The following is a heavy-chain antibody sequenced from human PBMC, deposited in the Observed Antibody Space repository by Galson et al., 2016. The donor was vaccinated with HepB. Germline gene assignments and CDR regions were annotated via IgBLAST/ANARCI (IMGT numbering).Heavy chain of an antibody. CDR2: IRPQRDRKTP. CDR3: YGHLDY. CDR1: GFTFSHSW. J-gene: IGHJ4*02. D-gene: IGHD4-17*01. Sequence: SLRLSCAASGFTFSHSWFTWVRQAPGKGLEWVCRIRPQRDRKTPVYAAPVEGRFTISRDDSTNTLYLQMNSLTTEDTALYYCYGHLDYWGRGTLVTVSS. V-gene: IGHV3-15*01.